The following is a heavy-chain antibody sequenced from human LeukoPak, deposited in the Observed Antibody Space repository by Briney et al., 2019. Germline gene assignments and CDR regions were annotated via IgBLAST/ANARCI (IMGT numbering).Heavy chain of an antibody. Sequence: VGPLRLSCAASGFIFSSCSMNWLRQAPGKGLDWGSYISSSSSSIYYADSVKGRFTISRENAKNSLYLQMNSLRAEDTAVYYCARDRGPYCSGGSCYNYWGQGTLVTVSS. CDR1: GFIFSSCS. CDR2: ISSSSSSI. CDR3: ARDRGPYCSGGSCYNY. V-gene: IGHV3-48*01. D-gene: IGHD2-15*01. J-gene: IGHJ4*02.